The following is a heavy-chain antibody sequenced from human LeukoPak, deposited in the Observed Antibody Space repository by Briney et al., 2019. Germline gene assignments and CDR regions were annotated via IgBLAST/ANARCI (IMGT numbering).Heavy chain of an antibody. Sequence: GGSLRLSCAASGFTFSSYSMNWVRQAPGKGLEWVSSISSSSSYIYYADSVKGRFTISRDNAKNSLYLQMNSLRAEDTAVYYCARDVIAARGEGHYYYYYGTDVWGQGTTVTVSS. CDR3: ARDVIAARGEGHYYYYYGTDV. CDR2: ISSSSSYI. CDR1: GFTFSSYS. J-gene: IGHJ6*02. D-gene: IGHD6-6*01. V-gene: IGHV3-21*01.